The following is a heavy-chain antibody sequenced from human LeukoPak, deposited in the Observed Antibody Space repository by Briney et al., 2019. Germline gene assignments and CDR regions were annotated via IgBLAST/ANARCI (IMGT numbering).Heavy chain of an antibody. CDR1: GGSISNYY. V-gene: IGHV4-59*12. CDR2: IYYSGST. CDR3: ARLPYYYDSSGFGFDY. J-gene: IGHJ4*02. Sequence: SETLSLTCTVSGGSISNYYWSWIRQPPGKGLEWIGYIYYSGSTNYNPSLKSRVTISVDTSKNQFSLKLSSVTAADTAVYYCARLPYYYDSSGFGFDYWGQGTLVTVSS. D-gene: IGHD3-22*01.